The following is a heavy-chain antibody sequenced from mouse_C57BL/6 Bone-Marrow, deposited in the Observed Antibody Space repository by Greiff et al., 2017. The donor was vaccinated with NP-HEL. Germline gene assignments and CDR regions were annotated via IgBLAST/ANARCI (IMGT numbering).Heavy chain of an antibody. CDR3: AKGGGFPTMDC. CDR1: GYTFTDYY. Sequence: QVQLQQSGPELVKPGASVKISCKASGYTFTDYYINWVKQRPGQGLEWIGWIFPGSGSTYYNEKFKGKATLTVDKSSRTAYMLLSSLTSEDSAVDSWAKGGGFPTMDCWGQGTSVTVSS. CDR2: IFPGSGST. J-gene: IGHJ4*01. V-gene: IGHV1-75*01.